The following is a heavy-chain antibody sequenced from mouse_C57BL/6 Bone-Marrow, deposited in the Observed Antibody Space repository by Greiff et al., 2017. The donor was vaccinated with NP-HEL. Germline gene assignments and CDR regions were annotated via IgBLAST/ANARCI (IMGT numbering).Heavy chain of an antibody. D-gene: IGHD2-5*01. CDR1: GFTFSDFY. CDR2: SRNKANDYTT. CDR3: ARGRAYYSNGYAMDY. Sequence: EVNVVESGGGLVQSGRSLRLSCATSGFTFSDFYMEWVRQAPGKGLEWIAASRNKANDYTTEYSESVKGRFIVSRDTSQSILYLQMNALRAEDTAIYYCARGRAYYSNGYAMDYWGQGTSVTVSS. J-gene: IGHJ4*01. V-gene: IGHV7-1*01.